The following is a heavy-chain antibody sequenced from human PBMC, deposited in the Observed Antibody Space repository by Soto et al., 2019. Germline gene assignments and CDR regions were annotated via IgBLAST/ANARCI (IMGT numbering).Heavy chain of an antibody. CDR1: GGSLSRGDYY. Sequence: SETLSLTCTVSGGSLSRGDYYWGWIRQPPGKGLEWIGTMYYSENTYYNPSLLSRVTISVDTSKNEFSLRLSSVTAADTAVYYCARLNGYCISTNCHGYYGMDVWGQGTTVTVSS. J-gene: IGHJ6*02. CDR3: ARLNGYCISTNCHGYYGMDV. D-gene: IGHD2-2*03. V-gene: IGHV4-39*01. CDR2: MYYSENT.